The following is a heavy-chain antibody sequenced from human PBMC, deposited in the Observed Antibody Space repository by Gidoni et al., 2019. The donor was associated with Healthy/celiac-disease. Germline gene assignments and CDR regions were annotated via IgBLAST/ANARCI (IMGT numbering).Heavy chain of an antibody. CDR3: ARHRGSRYGYWVDY. V-gene: IGHV4-39*01. J-gene: IGHJ4*02. D-gene: IGHD5-18*01. CDR1: GGSISSSSYY. CDR2: IYYSGST. Sequence: QLQLQESGPGLVKPSETLSLTCTVSGGSISSSSYYWGWIRQPPGKGLEWIGNIYYSGSTYYNPSLKSRVTISVDTSKNQFSLRLSSVTAADTAVYYCARHRGSRYGYWVDYWGQGTLVTVSS.